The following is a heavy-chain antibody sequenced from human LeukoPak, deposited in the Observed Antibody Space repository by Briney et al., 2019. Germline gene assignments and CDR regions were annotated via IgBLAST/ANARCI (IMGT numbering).Heavy chain of an antibody. CDR2: IIPIFGTA. D-gene: IGHD3-22*01. CDR3: ASDRYYDSSGYYLVFGAFDI. CDR1: GGTFSSYA. J-gene: IGHJ3*02. Sequence: SVKVSCKASGGTFSSYAISWVRQAPGQGLEWMGRIIPIFGTANYAQKFQGRVTITTDESTSTAYMELSSLRSEDTAVYYCASDRYYDSSGYYLVFGAFDIWDQGTMVTVSS. V-gene: IGHV1-69*05.